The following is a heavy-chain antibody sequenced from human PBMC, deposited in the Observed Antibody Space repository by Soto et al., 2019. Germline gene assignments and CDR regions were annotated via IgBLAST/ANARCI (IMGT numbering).Heavy chain of an antibody. V-gene: IGHV3-21*01. CDR1: GFTFSSYS. Sequence: EVQLVESGGGLVKPGGSLRLSCAASGFTFSSYSMNWVRQAPGKGLEWVSSISSGSDYIFYADSVKGRFTISRDNAKNSLFLQINSLTAEDTAVYYCARSPVGDAFNVWVQWTVVTVSS. J-gene: IGHJ3*01. CDR3: ARSPVGDAFNV. CDR2: ISSGSDYI.